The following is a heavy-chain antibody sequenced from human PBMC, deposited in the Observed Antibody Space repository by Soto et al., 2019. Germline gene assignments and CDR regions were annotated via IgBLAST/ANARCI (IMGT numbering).Heavy chain of an antibody. CDR2: IYDIRTT. J-gene: IGHJ6*02. CDR3: ARGFLEWLSHPYYGMDV. V-gene: IGHV4-31*03. D-gene: IGHD3-3*01. Sequence: SETLSLTCTVSGGSISSGGYYWSWIRQHPGKGLEWVGYIYDIRTTYYNPSLKSRVTISEDTSKNQFSLNLSSVTAADTAVYYCARGFLEWLSHPYYGMDVWGQGTTVTVSS. CDR1: GGSISSGGYY.